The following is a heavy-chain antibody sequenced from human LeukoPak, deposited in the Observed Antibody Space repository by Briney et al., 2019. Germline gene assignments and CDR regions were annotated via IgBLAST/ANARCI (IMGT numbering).Heavy chain of an antibody. V-gene: IGHV4-59*01. D-gene: IGHD3-10*01. Sequence: TASETLSLTCTVSGGSISSYYWSWIRQPPGKGLEWIGYIYYSGSTNYNPSLKSRVTISVDTSKNQFSLKLSSVTAADTAVYYCASAHYGSGPERYYYGMDVWGQGTTVTVSS. CDR3: ASAHYGSGPERYYYGMDV. CDR1: GGSISSYY. J-gene: IGHJ6*02. CDR2: IYYSGST.